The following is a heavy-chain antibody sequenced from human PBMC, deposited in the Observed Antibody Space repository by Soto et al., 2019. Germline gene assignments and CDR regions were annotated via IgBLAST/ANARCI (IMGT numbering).Heavy chain of an antibody. Sequence: SETLSLTCAVYGGSFSGYSWSWIRQPPGKGLEWIGYIYHSGSTYYNPSLKSRVTISVDRSKNQFSLKLSSVTAADTAVYYCARAIFYYDSSGYYFDAFDIWGQGTMVTVSS. CDR1: GGSFSGYS. CDR2: IYHSGST. J-gene: IGHJ3*02. V-gene: IGHV4-30-2*01. CDR3: ARAIFYYDSSGYYFDAFDI. D-gene: IGHD3-22*01.